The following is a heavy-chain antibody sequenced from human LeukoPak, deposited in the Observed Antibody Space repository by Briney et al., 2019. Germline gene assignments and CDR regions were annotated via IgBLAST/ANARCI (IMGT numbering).Heavy chain of an antibody. CDR3: ARDALGSYDY. D-gene: IGHD3-10*01. V-gene: IGHV3-11*01. J-gene: IGHJ4*02. Sequence: GGPLRLSCAASGFAFSDFYMFWIRQAPGKGLEWISYISNSGSTLYYADSVKGRFTISRDNDKNLLYLQMNSLRADDTTIYYCARDALGSYDYWGQGTLVTVSS. CDR1: GFAFSDFY. CDR2: ISNSGSTL.